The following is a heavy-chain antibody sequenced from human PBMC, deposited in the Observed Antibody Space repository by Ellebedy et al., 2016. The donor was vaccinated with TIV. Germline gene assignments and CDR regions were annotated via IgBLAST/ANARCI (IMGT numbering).Heavy chain of an antibody. Sequence: GESLKISCAASGFTFRNYAMSWVRQAPGKGLEWVSSISSHSTYIYYGDSLKGRFTISRDNAKNSLSLQMDSLTDEDTAVYYCARDRYSGSYAGDVYWGQGALVTVSS. CDR2: ISSHSTYI. V-gene: IGHV3-21*04. D-gene: IGHD1-26*01. CDR3: ARDRYSGSYAGDVY. CDR1: GFTFRNYA. J-gene: IGHJ4*02.